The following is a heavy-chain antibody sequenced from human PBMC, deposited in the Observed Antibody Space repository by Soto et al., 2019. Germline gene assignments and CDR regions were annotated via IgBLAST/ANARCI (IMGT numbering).Heavy chain of an antibody. CDR1: GGSISSYY. V-gene: IGHV4-59*01. CDR2: IYYSGST. CDR3: ARADLSWWLVDY. D-gene: IGHD2-8*02. J-gene: IGHJ4*02. Sequence: RLSETLSLTCTVSGGSISSYYWSWIRQPPGKGLEWIGYIYYSGSTNYNPSLKSRVTISVDTSKNQFSLKLSSVTAADTAVYYCARADLSWWLVDYWGQGTLVTVSS.